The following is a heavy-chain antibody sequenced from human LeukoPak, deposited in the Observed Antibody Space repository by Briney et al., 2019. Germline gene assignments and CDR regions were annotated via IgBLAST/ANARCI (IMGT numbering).Heavy chain of an antibody. V-gene: IGHV3-13*01. CDR1: GFTFSSYD. Sequence: GGSLRLSWAASGFTFSSYDMHWVRQATGKGLEWVSAIGTAGDTYYPGSVKGRFTISRENAKNSLYLQMNSLRAGDTAVYYCARGGRYSGSYYAWYFDLWGRGTLVTVSS. D-gene: IGHD1-26*01. CDR3: ARGGRYSGSYYAWYFDL. CDR2: IGTAGDT. J-gene: IGHJ2*01.